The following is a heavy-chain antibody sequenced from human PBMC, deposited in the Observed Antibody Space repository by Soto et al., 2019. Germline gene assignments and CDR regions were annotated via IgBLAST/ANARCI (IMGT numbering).Heavy chain of an antibody. CDR3: ARGGIGSSWEYFDY. V-gene: IGHV1-2*04. J-gene: IGHJ4*02. CDR2: INPNSGGT. Sequence: GASVKVSCKASGYTFTGYYMHWVRQAPGQGLEWMGWINPNSGGTNYAQKFQGWVTMTRDTSISTAYMELSRLRSDDTAVYYCARGGIGSSWEYFDYWGQGTLVTVSS. CDR1: GYTFTGYY. D-gene: IGHD6-13*01.